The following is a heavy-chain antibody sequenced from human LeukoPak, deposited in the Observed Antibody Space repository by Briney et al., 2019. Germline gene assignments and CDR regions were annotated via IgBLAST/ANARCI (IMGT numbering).Heavy chain of an antibody. V-gene: IGHV3-30*18. CDR2: ISYDGSNK. CDR1: GFTFSSYG. CDR3: AKVRSKDYGYSSSWYGYYFDY. J-gene: IGHJ4*02. D-gene: IGHD6-13*01. Sequence: GGSLRLSCAASGFTFSSYGMHWVRQAPSKGLEWVAVISYDGSNKYYADSVKGRFTISRDNSKNTLYLQMNSLRAEDTAVYYCAKVRSKDYGYSSSWYGYYFDYWGQGTLVTVSS.